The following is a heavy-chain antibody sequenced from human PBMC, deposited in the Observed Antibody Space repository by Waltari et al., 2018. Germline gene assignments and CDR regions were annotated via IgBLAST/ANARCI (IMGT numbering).Heavy chain of an antibody. CDR1: GYSISSGYY. J-gene: IGHJ4*02. D-gene: IGHD3-3*01. CDR2: IYHSGST. V-gene: IGHV4-38-2*01. CDR3: ARVIGYYDFWSGYLFDY. Sequence: QVQLQEWGPGLGKPSETLSLTCAVAGYSISSGYYWGWSRLPPGKGLEWIGSIYHSGSTYYNPSLKSRVTISVDTSKNQFSLKLSSVTAADTAVYYCARVIGYYDFWSGYLFDYWGQGTLVTVSS.